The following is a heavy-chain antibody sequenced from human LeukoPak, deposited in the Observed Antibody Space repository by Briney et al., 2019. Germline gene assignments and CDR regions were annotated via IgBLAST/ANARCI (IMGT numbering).Heavy chain of an antibody. CDR1: GYTFTGYY. Sequence: ASVKVSCKASGYTFTGYYMHWVRQAPGQGLEWMGWINPNSGGTNYAQKFQGWVTMTRDTSISTAYMELSRLRSDDTAVYYCARCGEPSYDILTGYSRFDYWGQGTLVTVSS. D-gene: IGHD3-9*01. CDR2: INPNSGGT. J-gene: IGHJ4*02. CDR3: ARCGEPSYDILTGYSRFDY. V-gene: IGHV1-2*04.